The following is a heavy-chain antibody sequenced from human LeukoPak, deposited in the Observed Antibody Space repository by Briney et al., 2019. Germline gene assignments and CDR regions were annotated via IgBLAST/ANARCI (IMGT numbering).Heavy chain of an antibody. CDR3: ARRRRYYDSSGYYYYYGMDV. Sequence: SETLSLTCTVSGGSISSGGYYWSWIRQHPGKGLEWIGYIYYSGSTNYNPSLKSRVTISVDTSKNQFSLKLSSVTAADTAVYYCARRRRYYDSSGYYYYYGMDVWGQGTTVTVSS. D-gene: IGHD3-22*01. CDR1: GGSISSGGYY. CDR2: IYYSGST. J-gene: IGHJ6*02. V-gene: IGHV4-61*08.